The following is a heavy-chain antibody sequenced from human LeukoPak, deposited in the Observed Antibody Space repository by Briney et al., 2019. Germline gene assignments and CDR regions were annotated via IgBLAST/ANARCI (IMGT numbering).Heavy chain of an antibody. J-gene: IGHJ5*02. D-gene: IGHD3-9*01. Sequence: SETLSLTCAVYGESFSGYYWSWIRQPPGKGLEWIGEINHSGSTNNNPTLKSRVTISVDTSKNQFSLKLSSVTAADTAVYYRARRSDYDILTGYSNSRFDPWGQGTLVTVSS. CDR3: ARRSDYDILTGYSNSRFDP. V-gene: IGHV4-34*01. CDR1: GESFSGYY. CDR2: INHSGST.